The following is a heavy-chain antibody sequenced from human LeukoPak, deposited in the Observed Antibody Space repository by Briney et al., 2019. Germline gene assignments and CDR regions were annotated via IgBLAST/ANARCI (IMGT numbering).Heavy chain of an antibody. CDR1: GFTFNNYA. CDR2: IKQDGSEK. J-gene: IGHJ6*03. CDR3: ARSDYYYYMDV. Sequence: GGSLRLSCAASGFTFNNYAMSWVRQAPGKGLEWVANIKQDGSEKYYVDSVKGRFTISRDNAKNSLYLQMNSLRAEDTAVYYCARSDYYYYMDVWGKGTTVTVSS. V-gene: IGHV3-7*01.